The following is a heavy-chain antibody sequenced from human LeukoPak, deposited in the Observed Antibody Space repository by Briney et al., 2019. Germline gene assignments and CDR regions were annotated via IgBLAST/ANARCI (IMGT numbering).Heavy chain of an antibody. Sequence: GGSLRLSCATSGFTFSSYAMNWVRQAPGRGLEWVSNINDNGGQRHYADSVKGRFTISRDNSKNTLFLQMDSLGAEDTAVYYCAKTQWKVGATDYFDYWGQGILVTVSS. CDR3: AKTQWKVGATDYFDY. J-gene: IGHJ4*02. V-gene: IGHV3-23*01. CDR1: GFTFSSYA. D-gene: IGHD1-26*01. CDR2: INDNGGQR.